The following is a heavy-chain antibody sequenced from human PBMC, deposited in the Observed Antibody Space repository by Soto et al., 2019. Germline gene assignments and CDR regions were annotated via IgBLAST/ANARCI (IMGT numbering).Heavy chain of an antibody. CDR3: ARTSGGNSLDY. D-gene: IGHD2-8*02. CDR2: IYYSGST. J-gene: IGHJ4*02. CDR1: GGSISSGDYY. V-gene: IGHV4-30-4*01. Sequence: QVQLQESGPGLVKPSQTLSLTCTVSGGSISSGDYYWSWIRQPPGKGLEWIGYIYYSGSTYYNPSLKSXXTXSXXTSKNQFSLKLSSVTAADTAVYYCARTSGGNSLDYWGQGTLVTVSS.